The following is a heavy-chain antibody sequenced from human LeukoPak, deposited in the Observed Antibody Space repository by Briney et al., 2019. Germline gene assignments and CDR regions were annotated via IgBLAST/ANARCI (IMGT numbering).Heavy chain of an antibody. CDR3: AHSINSSSFYFQH. J-gene: IGHJ1*01. V-gene: IGHV1-2*02. D-gene: IGHD6-6*01. Sequence: ASVKVSCKASGYTFTGYYMHWERQAPGQGLEWMGWINPNSGGTNYAQKFQGRVTMTRDTSISTAYMELSRLRSDDTAVYYCAHSINSSSFYFQHWGQGTLVTVSS. CDR2: INPNSGGT. CDR1: GYTFTGYY.